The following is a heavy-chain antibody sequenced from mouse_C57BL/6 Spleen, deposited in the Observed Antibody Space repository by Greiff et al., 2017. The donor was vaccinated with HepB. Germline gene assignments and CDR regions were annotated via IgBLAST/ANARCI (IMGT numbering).Heavy chain of an antibody. V-gene: IGHV1-26*01. J-gene: IGHJ1*03. D-gene: IGHD2-1*01. CDR2: INPNNGGT. CDR3: AEGPLYGNYGYFDV. CDR1: GYTFTDYY. Sequence: EVQLQQSGPELVKPGASVKISCKASGYTFTDYYMNWVKQSHGKSLEWIGDINPNNGGTSYNQKFKGKATLTVDKSSSTAYMELRSLTSEDSAVYDCAEGPLYGNYGYFDVWGTGTTVTVSS.